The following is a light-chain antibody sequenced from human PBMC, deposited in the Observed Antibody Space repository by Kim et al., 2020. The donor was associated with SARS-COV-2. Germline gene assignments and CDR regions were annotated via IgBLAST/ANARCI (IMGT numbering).Light chain of an antibody. CDR2: YDD. CDR3: QVWDSSSDHVV. Sequence: SYELTQPPSLSVAPGKTAKITCGGNYIDGRRVHWYQQKPGHAPVLIIYYDDDRPSGIPVRFSGSYSGNTATLTISRVEAGDEADYYCQVWDSSSDHVVFGGGTKLTVL. CDR1: YIDGRR. V-gene: IGLV3-21*04. J-gene: IGLJ2*01.